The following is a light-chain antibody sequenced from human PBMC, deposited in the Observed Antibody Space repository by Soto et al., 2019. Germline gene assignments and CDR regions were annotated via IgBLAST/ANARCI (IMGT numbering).Light chain of an antibody. V-gene: IGKV1-39*01. CDR1: QSISSY. CDR3: QQSYSTPRVT. J-gene: IGKJ3*01. Sequence: DIQMTQSPSSLSASVGDRVTITCRASQSISSYLNWYQQKPGKAPKLLIYAASSLQSGVQSRFSGSGSGTDFTLTISSLQPEDFATYYCQQSYSTPRVTFGPGTKVDIK. CDR2: AAS.